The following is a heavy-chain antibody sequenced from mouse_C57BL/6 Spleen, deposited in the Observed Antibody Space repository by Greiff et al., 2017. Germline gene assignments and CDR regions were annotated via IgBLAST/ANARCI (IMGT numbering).Heavy chain of an antibody. CDR3: TKEEITGTFAY. Sequence: QVQLQQSGAELVRPGASVTLSCKASGYTFTDYEMHWVKQTPVHGLEWIGAIDPETGGTAYNQKFKGKAILTADKSSSTAYMELRSLTSEDSAVYYCTKEEITGTFAYWGQGTLVTVAA. D-gene: IGHD4-1*01. J-gene: IGHJ3*01. V-gene: IGHV1-15*01. CDR1: GYTFTDYE. CDR2: IDPETGGT.